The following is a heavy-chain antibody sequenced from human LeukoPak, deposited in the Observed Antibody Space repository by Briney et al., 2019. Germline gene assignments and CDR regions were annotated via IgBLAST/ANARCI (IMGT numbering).Heavy chain of an antibody. V-gene: IGHV3-21*01. CDR2: ISSSSSYK. D-gene: IGHD6-13*01. J-gene: IGHJ5*02. CDR3: ASSLAAAGTGGWFDP. CDR1: GFTFSTYS. Sequence: GGSLRLSCAASGFTFSTYSMNWVRQAPGKGLEWVSSISSSSSYKYYADSVKGRFTISRDNAKNSLYLQMNSLRAEDTAVYYCASSLAAAGTGGWFDPWGQGTLVTVSS.